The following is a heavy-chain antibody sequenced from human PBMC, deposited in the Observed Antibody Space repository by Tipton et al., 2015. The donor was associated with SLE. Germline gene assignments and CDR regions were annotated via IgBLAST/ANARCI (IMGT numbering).Heavy chain of an antibody. CDR1: GFTFSSYS. J-gene: IGHJ4*02. CDR3: ARDQFGIFGVVHYFDY. D-gene: IGHD3-3*01. CDR2: ISSSSSTI. Sequence: SLRLSCAASGFTFSSYSMNWVRQAPGKGLEWVSYISSSSSTIYYADSVKGRFTISRDNAKNSLYLQMNSLRAEDTAVYYCARDQFGIFGVVHYFDYWGQGTLVTVSS. V-gene: IGHV3-48*01.